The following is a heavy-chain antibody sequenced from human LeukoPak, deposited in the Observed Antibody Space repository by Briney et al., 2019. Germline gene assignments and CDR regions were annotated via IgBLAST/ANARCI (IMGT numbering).Heavy chain of an antibody. CDR2: MFYSGST. D-gene: IGHD3-22*01. J-gene: IGHJ3*02. V-gene: IGHV4-4*02. CDR3: ARDGTYYDSSGYPTGAFDI. Sequence: SGTLSLTCTVSGGSISSSHWWTWVRQPPGKGLEWIGDMFYSGSTNYNPSLKSRVTISVDTSKNQFSLKLSSVTAADTAVYYCARDGTYYDSSGYPTGAFDIWGQGTMVTVSS. CDR1: GGSISSSHW.